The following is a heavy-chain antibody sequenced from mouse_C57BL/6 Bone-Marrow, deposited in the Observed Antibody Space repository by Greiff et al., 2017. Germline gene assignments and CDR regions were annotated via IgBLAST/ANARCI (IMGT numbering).Heavy chain of an antibody. J-gene: IGHJ1*03. V-gene: IGHV1-7*01. CDR2: INPSSGYT. CDR3: ATAYYGSSYVWYFDV. CDR1: GYTFTSYW. D-gene: IGHD1-1*01. Sequence: VKLQESGAELAKPGASVKLSCKASGYTFTSYWMHWVKQRPGQGLEWIGYINPSSGYTKYNQKFKDKATLTAGKSSSTAYMQLSSLTYEDSAVYYCATAYYGSSYVWYFDVWGTGTTVTVSS.